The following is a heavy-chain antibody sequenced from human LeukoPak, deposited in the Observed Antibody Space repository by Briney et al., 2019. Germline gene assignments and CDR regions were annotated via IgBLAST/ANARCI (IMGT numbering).Heavy chain of an antibody. V-gene: IGHV5-10-1*01. CDR1: GYSFTSYW. D-gene: IGHD6-13*01. CDR2: IDPSDSYT. CDR3: ARGFGSTWLEY. Sequence: LGESLKISCKGSGYSFTSYWISWVRQLPGKGLEWMGRIDPSDSYTNYSPSFQGHVTISADKSLTTAYLQWSSLKASDTAMYYCARGFGSTWLEYWGQGTLVTVSS. J-gene: IGHJ1*01.